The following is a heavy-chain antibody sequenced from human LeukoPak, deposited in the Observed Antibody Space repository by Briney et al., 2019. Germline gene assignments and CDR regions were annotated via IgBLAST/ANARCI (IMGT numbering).Heavy chain of an antibody. CDR3: ARDEIYYDILTGYRHFDY. D-gene: IGHD3-9*01. CDR1: GFTFDDYA. Sequence: PGGSLRLSCAASGFTFDDYAMHWVRQAPGKGLEWVSGISWNSGSIGYADSVKGRFTISRDNAKNSMYLQMNSLRAEDTAVYYCARDEIYYDILTGYRHFDYWGQGTLVTVFS. V-gene: IGHV3-9*01. J-gene: IGHJ4*02. CDR2: ISWNSGSI.